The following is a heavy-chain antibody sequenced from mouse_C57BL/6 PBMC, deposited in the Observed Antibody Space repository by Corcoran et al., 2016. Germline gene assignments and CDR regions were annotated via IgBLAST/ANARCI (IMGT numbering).Heavy chain of an antibody. V-gene: IGHV1-19*01. CDR2: INPYNGGT. CDR1: GYTFTDYY. CDR3: AREEYYAMDY. Sequence: EVQLQQSGPVLVKPGASVKMSCKASGYTFTDYYMNWVKQSHGKSLEWIGVINPYNGGTSYNQKFKGKATLTVDKSSSTAYMELNSLTSEDSAVHYCAREEYYAMDYWGQGTSVTVSS. J-gene: IGHJ4*01.